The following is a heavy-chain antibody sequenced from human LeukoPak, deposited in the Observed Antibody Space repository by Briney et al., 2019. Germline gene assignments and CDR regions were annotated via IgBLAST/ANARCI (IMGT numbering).Heavy chain of an antibody. J-gene: IGHJ3*02. CDR1: GYSFTSYW. D-gene: IGHD3-10*01. V-gene: IGHV5-51*01. Sequence: GESLKISCKGSGYSFTSYWIGWVRQMPGKGLEWMGIIYPGDSDTRYSPSFQGQVTISADKSISTAYLQWSSLKASDTAMYYCASLFVGSGSFYDAFDIWGQGTMVTVSS. CDR2: IYPGDSDT. CDR3: ASLFVGSGSFYDAFDI.